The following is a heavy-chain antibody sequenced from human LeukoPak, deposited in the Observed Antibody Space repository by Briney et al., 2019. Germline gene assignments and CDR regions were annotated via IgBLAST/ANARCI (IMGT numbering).Heavy chain of an antibody. CDR3: FSVVPAAFKTFDY. V-gene: IGHV1-24*01. Sequence: ASVKVSCKVSGYTLTELSMHWVRQAPGKGLEWMGGFDPEDGETIYAQKFQGRVTMTEDTSTDTAYMELSSLRSEDTAVYYCFSVVPAAFKTFDYWGQGTLVTVSS. CDR1: GYTLTELS. D-gene: IGHD2-2*01. J-gene: IGHJ4*02. CDR2: FDPEDGET.